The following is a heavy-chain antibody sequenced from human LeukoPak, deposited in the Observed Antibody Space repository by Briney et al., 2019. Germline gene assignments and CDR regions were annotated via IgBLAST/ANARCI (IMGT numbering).Heavy chain of an antibody. CDR3: ARDAVASDTYYYYYGMDV. J-gene: IGHJ6*02. D-gene: IGHD2-15*01. CDR2: IYYSGST. V-gene: IGHV4-59*01. CDR1: GGSISSYY. Sequence: PSETLSLTCTVSGGSISSYYWSWLRQPPGKGLEWIGYIYYSGSTNYNPSLKSRVTISVDTSKNQFSLKLSSVTAADTAVYYCARDAVASDTYYYYYGMDVWGQGTTVAVSS.